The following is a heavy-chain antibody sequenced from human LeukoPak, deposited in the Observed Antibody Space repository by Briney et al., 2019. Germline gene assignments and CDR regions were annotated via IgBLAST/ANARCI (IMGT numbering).Heavy chain of an antibody. V-gene: IGHV4-59*10. CDR1: GGSFSGYY. D-gene: IGHD3-22*01. J-gene: IGHJ5*02. CDR2: INTSGST. CDR3: ARGVHPLYYYDSSGYLEP. Sequence: SETLSLTCAVYGGSFSGYYWSWIRQPAGKGLEWIGRINTSGSTKYNPSLKSRVTMSVDTSKNQFSLKLSSVTAADTAVYYCARGVHPLYYYDSSGYLEPWGQGTLVTVSS.